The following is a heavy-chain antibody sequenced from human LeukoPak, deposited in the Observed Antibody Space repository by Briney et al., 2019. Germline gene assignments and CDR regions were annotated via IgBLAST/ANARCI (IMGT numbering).Heavy chain of an antibody. V-gene: IGHV4-59*01. J-gene: IGHJ4*02. Sequence: PSVTLSLTCTVSGGSISSYYWSWIRQPPGKGLEWIGYIYYSGSTNYNPSLKSRVTISVDTSKNQFSLKLSSVTAADTAVYYCARVRHGSGSFSLDYWGQGTLVTVSS. D-gene: IGHD3-10*01. CDR2: IYYSGST. CDR1: GGSISSYY. CDR3: ARVRHGSGSFSLDY.